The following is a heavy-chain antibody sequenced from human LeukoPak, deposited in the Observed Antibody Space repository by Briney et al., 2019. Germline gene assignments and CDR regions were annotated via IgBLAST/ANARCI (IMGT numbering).Heavy chain of an antibody. D-gene: IGHD3-16*02. J-gene: IGHJ4*02. Sequence: ASVKVSCKASGYTFTGYYMHWVRQAPGQGLEWMGWINPNSGGTNYAQKFQGRVTMTRDTSISTAYMELSRLRSDDTAVYYCARRSGIYDYVWGSYRYTTPFDYWGQGTLVTVFS. CDR2: INPNSGGT. CDR1: GYTFTGYY. CDR3: ARRSGIYDYVWGSYRYTTPFDY. V-gene: IGHV1-2*02.